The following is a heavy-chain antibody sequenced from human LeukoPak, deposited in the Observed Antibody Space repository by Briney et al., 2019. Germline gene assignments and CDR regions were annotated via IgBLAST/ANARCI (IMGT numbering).Heavy chain of an antibody. Sequence: ASVKVSCKASGYTFTSYYMHWVRQAPGQGLEWMGIINPSGGSTSYAQKFQGRVTMTRDTSTSTVYMELSSLRSEDTAVYYCARVDNSPTPLQWHFDYWGQGTLVTVPS. V-gene: IGHV1-46*01. CDR1: GYTFTSYY. J-gene: IGHJ4*02. D-gene: IGHD5-24*01. CDR2: INPSGGST. CDR3: ARVDNSPTPLQWHFDY.